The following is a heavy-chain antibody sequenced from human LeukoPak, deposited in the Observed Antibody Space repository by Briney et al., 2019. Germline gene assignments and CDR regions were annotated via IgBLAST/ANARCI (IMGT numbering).Heavy chain of an antibody. Sequence: GGSLGLSCAASGFTFDDYAMHWVRQAPGKGLEWVSGISWNGGSVGYADSVKGRFAISRDNAKNSLYLRMNSLRAEDTAFYYCAKDRCSGGSCNHFDYWGQGTLVTVSS. D-gene: IGHD2-15*01. V-gene: IGHV3-9*01. CDR2: ISWNGGSV. CDR3: AKDRCSGGSCNHFDY. CDR1: GFTFDDYA. J-gene: IGHJ4*02.